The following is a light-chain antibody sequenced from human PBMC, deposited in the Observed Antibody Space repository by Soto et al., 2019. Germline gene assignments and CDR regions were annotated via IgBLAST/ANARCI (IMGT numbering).Light chain of an antibody. Sequence: QSALTQPPSASGSPGQSVTMSCTGTSSDVGGYKYVSWYQQHPGKAPKLMIYEVSKRPSGVPDRFSGSKSGNTASLTVSGLQAEDEADYYCSSYAGSILGVFGGGTKVTVL. CDR3: SSYAGSILGV. CDR1: SSDVGGYKY. V-gene: IGLV2-8*01. J-gene: IGLJ3*02. CDR2: EVS.